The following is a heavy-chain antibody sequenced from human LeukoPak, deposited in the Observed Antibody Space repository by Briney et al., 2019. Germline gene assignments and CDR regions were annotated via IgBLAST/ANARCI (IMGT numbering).Heavy chain of an antibody. CDR2: IYYSGTT. Sequence: SETLSLTCTVSGGSINSSSYYWGWIRPPPGKGLEWIASIYYSGTTHYNPSPRSRVTISVDTSKNQFSLNLSSVTAADTAVYYCAREEVYYGDFKIAYYFDYWGQGTLVTVSS. D-gene: IGHD4-17*01. J-gene: IGHJ4*02. V-gene: IGHV4-39*02. CDR1: GGSINSSSYY. CDR3: AREEVYYGDFKIAYYFDY.